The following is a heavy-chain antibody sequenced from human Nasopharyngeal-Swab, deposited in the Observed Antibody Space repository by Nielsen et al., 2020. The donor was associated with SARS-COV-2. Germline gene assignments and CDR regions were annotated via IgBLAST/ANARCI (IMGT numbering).Heavy chain of an antibody. J-gene: IGHJ4*02. D-gene: IGHD1-26*01. Sequence: GGSLRLSCAASGFTFSSYWMSWVRQAPGKGLERVANIKQDGSEKYYVDSVKGRFTISRDNAKNSLYLQMNSLRAEDTAVYYCARHLATHPFDYWGQGTLVTVSS. V-gene: IGHV3-7*03. CDR3: ARHLATHPFDY. CDR2: IKQDGSEK. CDR1: GFTFSSYW.